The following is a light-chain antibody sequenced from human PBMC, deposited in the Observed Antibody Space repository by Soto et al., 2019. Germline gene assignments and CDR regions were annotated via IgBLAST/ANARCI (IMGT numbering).Light chain of an antibody. Sequence: QPVLTQPPSASASLGASVTLTCTLSSGYSNYKVDWYQQRPGKGPRFVMRVGTGGIVGSKGDGIPDRFSVLGSGLNRYLIIKNIQEEDESDYHCGADHGRGSNFVYVFGTGTKLTVL. V-gene: IGLV9-49*01. CDR2: VGTGGIVG. CDR3: GADHGRGSNFVYV. CDR1: SGYSNYK. J-gene: IGLJ1*01.